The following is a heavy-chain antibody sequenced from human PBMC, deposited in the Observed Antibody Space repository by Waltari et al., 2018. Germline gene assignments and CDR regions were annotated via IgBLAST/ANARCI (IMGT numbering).Heavy chain of an antibody. V-gene: IGHV4-4*02. CDR1: RGSIHTSLG. CDR2: SYHGGSA. J-gene: IGHJ4*02. D-gene: IGHD2-21*02. CDR3: ASLGGGVKVGTTYADY. Sequence: QVQLQESGPGLLKPSGTLSLTCAVSRGSIHTSLGWTWVGQAPGKGLEWIGESYHGGSANYNPSLKSRVTISVDKSKTRFSLRLTSVTAADTAVYYCASLGGGVKVGTTYADYWGQGTLVTVSP.